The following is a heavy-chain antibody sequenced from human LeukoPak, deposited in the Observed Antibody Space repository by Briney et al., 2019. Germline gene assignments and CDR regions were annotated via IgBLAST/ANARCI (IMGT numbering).Heavy chain of an antibody. CDR1: GYSFTSYW. J-gene: IGHJ1*01. CDR3: ASGDLYDSSGYYYVSEYFQH. D-gene: IGHD3-22*01. CDR2: IYPGDSDT. Sequence: LGESLKISCKGSGYSFTSYWIGWVRQMPGKGLEWMGIIYPGDSDTRYSPSFQGQVTISADKSISTAYLQWSSLKASDTAMYYCASGDLYDSSGYYYVSEYFQHWGQGTLVTVSS. V-gene: IGHV5-51*01.